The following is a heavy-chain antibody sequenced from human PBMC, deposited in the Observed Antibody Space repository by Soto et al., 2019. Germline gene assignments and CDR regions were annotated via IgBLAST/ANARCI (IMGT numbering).Heavy chain of an antibody. CDR2: IWYDGSNN. J-gene: IGHJ4*02. V-gene: IGHV3-33*01. CDR3: ARERDGGSWHEIDY. D-gene: IGHD6-13*01. CDR1: GFTFSSYG. Sequence: QVQLVESGGGVVQPGRSLRLSCAASGFTFSSYGMHWVRQAPGKGLEWVAVIWYDGSNNYYADSVKGRFIISRDNSKNTLYLQMNSLRAEDTAVYHCARERDGGSWHEIDYWGQGTLVTVSS.